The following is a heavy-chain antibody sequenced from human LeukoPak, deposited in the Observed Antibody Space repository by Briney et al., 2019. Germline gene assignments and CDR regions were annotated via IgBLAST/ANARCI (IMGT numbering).Heavy chain of an antibody. CDR2: INPSGDDP. V-gene: IGHV1-46*01. CDR3: ARDKQLDWAHYYYYMDV. D-gene: IGHD1-1*01. Sequence: GASVKVSCKASGYTLTAYNLHWVRQAPGQRLEWLGMINPSGDDPKYAQKFQGRVTVTRDTSTRVVYMELSRLRSDDTAVYYCARDKQLDWAHYYYYMDVWGKGTTVTVSS. J-gene: IGHJ6*03. CDR1: GYTLTAYN.